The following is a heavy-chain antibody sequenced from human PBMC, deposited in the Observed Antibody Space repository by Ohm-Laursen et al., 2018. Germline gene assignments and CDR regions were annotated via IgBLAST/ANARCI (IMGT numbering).Heavy chain of an antibody. V-gene: IGHV4-4*07. Sequence: GTLSLTCTVSGDSINNYYWSWIRQPAGKGLEWIGRIYTSGSTNYNPSLKSRVTMPVDTSKNQFSLKLSSVTAADTAVYYCARGSPRNWFDPWGQGTLVTVSS. J-gene: IGHJ5*02. CDR1: GDSINNYY. CDR3: ARGSPRNWFDP. CDR2: IYTSGST. D-gene: IGHD2-15*01.